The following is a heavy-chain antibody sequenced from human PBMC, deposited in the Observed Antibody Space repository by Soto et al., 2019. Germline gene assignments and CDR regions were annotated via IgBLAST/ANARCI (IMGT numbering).Heavy chain of an antibody. Sequence: QVQLVESGGGVVQPGRSLRLSCAASGFTFSSYGMHWVRQAPGKGLEWVAVIWYAGSNKYYADSVKGRFTISRDNSKNTLYLKMNSLRAEDTAVYYCARGYSYGYNRFDYWGQGTLVTVSS. CDR1: GFTFSSYG. D-gene: IGHD5-18*01. J-gene: IGHJ4*02. CDR2: IWYAGSNK. CDR3: ARGYSYGYNRFDY. V-gene: IGHV3-33*01.